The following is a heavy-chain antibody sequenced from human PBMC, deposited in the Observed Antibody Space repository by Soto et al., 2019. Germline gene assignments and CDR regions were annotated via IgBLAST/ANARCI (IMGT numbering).Heavy chain of an antibody. CDR3: ARDYYDRSGHSHSSVY. J-gene: IGHJ4*02. D-gene: IGHD3-22*01. CDR2: ISYDGGNK. CDR1: GITFSTYA. Sequence: GSLRLSCAASGITFSTYAMHWVRQAPGKGLEWVAVISYDGGNKYYADSVKGRVTISRDNSKNALSLQMNSLRAEDTAVYYCARDYYDRSGHSHSSVYWGQGT. V-gene: IGHV3-30-3*01.